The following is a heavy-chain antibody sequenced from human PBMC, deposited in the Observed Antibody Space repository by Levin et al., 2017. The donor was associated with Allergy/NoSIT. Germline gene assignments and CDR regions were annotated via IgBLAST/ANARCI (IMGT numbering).Heavy chain of an antibody. Sequence: GASVKVSCAASGFTFSSYWMHWVRQAPGKGLVWVSRINRDGSTTTYADSVKGRFTISRDDAKNTLYLQMNSLRAEDTAVYYCAREGYGDDYFDYWGQGTLVTVSS. CDR1: GFTFSSYW. CDR2: INRDGSTT. V-gene: IGHV3-74*01. D-gene: IGHD4-17*01. J-gene: IGHJ4*02. CDR3: AREGYGDDYFDY.